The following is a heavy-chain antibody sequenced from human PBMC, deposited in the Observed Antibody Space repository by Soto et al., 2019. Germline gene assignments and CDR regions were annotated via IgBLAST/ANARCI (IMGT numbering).Heavy chain of an antibody. CDR2: IYHSGST. V-gene: IGHV4-30-2*01. Sequence: SETLSLTCAVSGGSISSGGYSWSWIRQPPGKGLEWIGYIYHSGSTYYNPSLKSRVTISVDRSKNQFSLKLSSVTAADTAVYYCVASVSLGDYYYYGMDVWGQGTTVTVS. D-gene: IGHD1-20*01. CDR1: GGSISSGGYS. CDR3: VASVSLGDYYYYGMDV. J-gene: IGHJ6*02.